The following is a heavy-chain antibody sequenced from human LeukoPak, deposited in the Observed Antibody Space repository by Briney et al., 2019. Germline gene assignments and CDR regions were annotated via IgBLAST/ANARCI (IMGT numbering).Heavy chain of an antibody. CDR3: ASSPPVGYCSSTSCYSDIALDV. V-gene: IGHV1-69*05. J-gene: IGHJ6*04. D-gene: IGHD2-2*02. CDR1: GGTFSSYA. CDR2: IIPIFGAA. Sequence: SVKVSCKASGGTFSSYAISWVRQAPGQGLEWMGGIIPIFGAANYAQKFQGRVTITTDESTSTAYMELSSLRSEDTAVYYCASSPPVGYCSSTSCYSDIALDVWAKGTTVTVSS.